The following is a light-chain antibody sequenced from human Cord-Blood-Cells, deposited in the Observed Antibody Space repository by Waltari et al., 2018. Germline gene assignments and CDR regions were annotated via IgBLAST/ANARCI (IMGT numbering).Light chain of an antibody. CDR3: QQYYSTHS. CDR1: QSVLYSSNNKNY. Sequence: DIVMTQSPESLALSLGERATINCKSSQSVLYSSNNKNYLAWYQQKPGQPPKLLIYWASTRESGVPDRFSGSGSGTDFTLTISSLQAEDVAVYYCQQYYSTHSFGQGTKLEIK. J-gene: IGKJ2*03. CDR2: WAS. V-gene: IGKV4-1*01.